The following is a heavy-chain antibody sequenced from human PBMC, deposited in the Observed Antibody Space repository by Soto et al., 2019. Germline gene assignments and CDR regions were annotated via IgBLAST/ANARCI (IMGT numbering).Heavy chain of an antibody. CDR2: ISGSGGST. CDR1: GFTFSSYA. J-gene: IGHJ4*02. CDR3: AETGLVVTTVTTDYFDY. D-gene: IGHD4-17*01. Sequence: PVGSLRLSCTASGFTFSSYAMSWVRQAPGKGLEWVSAISGSGGSTYYADSVKGRFTISRDNSKNTLYLQMNSLRAEDTAVYYCAETGLVVTTVTTDYFDYWGQGTLVTVSS. V-gene: IGHV3-23*01.